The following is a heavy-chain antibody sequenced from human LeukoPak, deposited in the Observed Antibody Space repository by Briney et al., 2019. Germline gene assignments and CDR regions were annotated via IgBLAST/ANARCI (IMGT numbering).Heavy chain of an antibody. CDR2: IKQDGSER. V-gene: IGHV3-7*01. D-gene: IGHD6-13*01. CDR1: GFTFSTYW. Sequence: GGSLRLSCAASGFTFSTYWMSWVRQAPGKGLEWVANIKQDGSERYYVDSVKGRFTISRDNAKNPLYLQMNSLRAEDTAVYYCASTVREQQPWGQGTLVTVSS. CDR3: ASTVREQQP. J-gene: IGHJ5*02.